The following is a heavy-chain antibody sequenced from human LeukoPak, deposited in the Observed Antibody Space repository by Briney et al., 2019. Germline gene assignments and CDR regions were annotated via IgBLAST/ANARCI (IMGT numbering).Heavy chain of an antibody. Sequence: GGSLRLFCAASGFTFSSYAMHWVRQAPGKGLEWVAIISNDGAIRYSADSVKGRFTISRDNSKNTLYLQMNSLRPEDTAVYYCASLIDYWGQGTLVTVSS. CDR3: ASLIDY. V-gene: IGHV3-30-3*01. CDR2: ISNDGAIR. CDR1: GFTFSSYA. J-gene: IGHJ4*02.